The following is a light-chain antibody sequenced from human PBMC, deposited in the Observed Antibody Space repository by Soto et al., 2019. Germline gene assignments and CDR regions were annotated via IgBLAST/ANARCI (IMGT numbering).Light chain of an antibody. CDR3: LQYHYWWT. Sequence: EIVMTQSPATLSLSPGQRATLSCRASQSVSSKLAWYQQRPGQAPRLLIYSASTRATGIPARFSGSGSGTEFTLTISSLQSEDFAVYYCLQYHYWWTFGQGTKVDIK. V-gene: IGKV3-15*01. CDR2: SAS. CDR1: QSVSSK. J-gene: IGKJ1*01.